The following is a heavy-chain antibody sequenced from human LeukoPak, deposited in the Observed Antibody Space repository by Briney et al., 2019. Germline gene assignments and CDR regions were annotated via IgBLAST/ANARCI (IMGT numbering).Heavy chain of an antibody. D-gene: IGHD6-19*01. CDR3: AGLMTVADIDY. CDR2: IRQDGTEK. V-gene: IGHV3-7*01. CDR1: GFNLGRFW. J-gene: IGHJ4*02. Sequence: GGPLRLSCVASGFNLGRFWMSWVRQAPGKRPEWVATIRQDGTEKFYVDSVKGRFSISRDNARNSMYLQMNSLRADDTAVYYCAGLMTVADIDYWGQGTLVTVSS.